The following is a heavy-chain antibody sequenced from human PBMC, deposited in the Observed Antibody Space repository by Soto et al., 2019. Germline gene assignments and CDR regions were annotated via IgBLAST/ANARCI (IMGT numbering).Heavy chain of an antibody. V-gene: IGHV3-7*01. J-gene: IGHJ4*02. CDR1: GFTFNNYW. Sequence: FLRLSCIASGFTFNNYWMTWVRQAPGKGLEWVANIKQDGSEKYYVDSVKGRFTISRDNAKNSVYLLMNSLRAEDTAVYYCARGRCSSTICYYWGQRTLVTVSS. CDR2: IKQDGSEK. CDR3: ARGRCSSTICYY. D-gene: IGHD2-2*01.